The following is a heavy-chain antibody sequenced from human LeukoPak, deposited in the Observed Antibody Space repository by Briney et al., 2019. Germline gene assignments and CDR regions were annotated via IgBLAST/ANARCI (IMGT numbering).Heavy chain of an antibody. CDR3: ARDLDISSWYVGYGMDV. CDR2: ISSSGSTI. V-gene: IGHV3-11*01. D-gene: IGHD6-13*01. CDR1: GFTFSDYY. Sequence: GGSLRLSCAASGFTFSDYYMSWIRQAPGKGLEWVSYISSSGSTIYYVDSVKGRFTISRDNAKNSLYLQMNSLRAEDTAVYYCARDLDISSWYVGYGMDVWGQGTTVTVSS. J-gene: IGHJ6*02.